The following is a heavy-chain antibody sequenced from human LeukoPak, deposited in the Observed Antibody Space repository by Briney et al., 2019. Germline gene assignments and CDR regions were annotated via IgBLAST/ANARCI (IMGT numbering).Heavy chain of an antibody. V-gene: IGHV3-48*03. Sequence: GGSLRLSCAGSGFXFSNYEMNWVRQAPGKGLKWVSYISSTGSDIYYADSVKGRFTISRDNAENSLYLQMNSLRAEDTAVYYCARDLPTGTYRAYFDNWGQGTLVTVSS. D-gene: IGHD1-26*01. CDR2: ISSTGSDI. CDR3: ARDLPTGTYRAYFDN. J-gene: IGHJ4*02. CDR1: GFXFSNYE.